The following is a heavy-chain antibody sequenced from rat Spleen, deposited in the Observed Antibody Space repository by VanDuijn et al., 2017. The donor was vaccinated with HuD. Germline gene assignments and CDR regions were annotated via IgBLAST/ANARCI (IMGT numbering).Heavy chain of an antibody. D-gene: IGHD1-9*01. J-gene: IGHJ2*01. CDR1: GFTFSNFD. Sequence: EVQLVESDGGLVQPGRSLKLSCAASGFTFSNFDMAWVRQAPTKGLEWVTSISPSGVTYYRDSVKGRFTVSRENTERTLYLQMNSLRSEDTATYYCARRHYGYTDYFDYWGQGVMVTVSS. V-gene: IGHV5S23*01. CDR3: ARRHYGYTDYFDY. CDR2: ISPSGVT.